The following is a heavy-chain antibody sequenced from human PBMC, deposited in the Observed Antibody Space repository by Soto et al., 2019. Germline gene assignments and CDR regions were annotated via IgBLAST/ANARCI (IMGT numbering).Heavy chain of an antibody. CDR3: ASELSVMDV. J-gene: IGHJ6*02. CDR1: GGSIGSSSYY. CDR2: IYYSGST. V-gene: IGHV4-39*01. D-gene: IGHD3-10*01. Sequence: PSETLSLTCTVSGGSIGSSSYYWGWIRQPPGKGLEWIGSIYYSGSTYYNPSLKSRVTISVDTSKNQFSLKLSSVTAADTALYYCASELSVMDVWGQGTTVTVSS.